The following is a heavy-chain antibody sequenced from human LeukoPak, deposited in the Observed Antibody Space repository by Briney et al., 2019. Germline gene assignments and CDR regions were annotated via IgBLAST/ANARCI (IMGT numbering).Heavy chain of an antibody. D-gene: IGHD6-25*01. CDR2: ISGGGAGT. V-gene: IGHV3-23*01. Sequence: GGSLRLSCAVSGITLSNYGMSWVRQAPGKGLEWVAGISGGGAGTVYADSVKGRFTISRDNPKNTLYLQMNSLRAEDTAVYYCAKGDGNQRSQGYYFDYWGQGTLVTVSS. J-gene: IGHJ4*02. CDR3: AKGDGNQRSQGYYFDY. CDR1: GITLSNYG.